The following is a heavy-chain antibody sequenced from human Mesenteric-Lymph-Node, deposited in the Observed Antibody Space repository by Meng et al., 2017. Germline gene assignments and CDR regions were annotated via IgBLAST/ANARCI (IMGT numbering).Heavy chain of an antibody. D-gene: IGHD3-3*01. J-gene: IGHJ4*02. V-gene: IGHV3-23*01. CDR1: GFTLSDCA. CDR2: ITVGDYWA. Sequence: GESLKISCAASGFTLSDCAMSWVRQAPGQGLEWVSTITVGDYWANYADSVKGRFTISRDNSKNSLYLQMHSLRAEDTAVYYCARDYTYYDFWSGYTFDYWGQGTLVTVSS. CDR3: ARDYTYYDFWSGYTFDY.